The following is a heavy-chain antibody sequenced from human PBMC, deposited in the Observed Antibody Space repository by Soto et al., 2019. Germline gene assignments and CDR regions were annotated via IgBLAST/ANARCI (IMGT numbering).Heavy chain of an antibody. CDR3: ARSGYYYPLDFDH. D-gene: IGHD3-22*01. Sequence: XGSLRLTCAASGSTLGSSSMSWVRQAPGKGLEWVSAISGSGGSTYYADTVKGRFTVSRDNSKNTLYLQMNSLRAEDTAVYYCARSGYYYPLDFDHWGQGNLVTVPS. J-gene: IGHJ4*02. V-gene: IGHV3-23*01. CDR2: ISGSGGST. CDR1: GSTLGSSS.